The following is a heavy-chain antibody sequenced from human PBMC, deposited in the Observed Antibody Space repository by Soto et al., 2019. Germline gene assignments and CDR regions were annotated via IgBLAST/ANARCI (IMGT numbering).Heavy chain of an antibody. CDR2: LLRSGSSA. Sequence: GGSLRLSCAASGFTFRNYAMTWARQAPGKGLEWVSSLLRSGSSAYYADSVRGRFSISSDTSANSLYLQMDNLRAEDTAIYYCTKDAISGDGIWLMDSWGHGTVVTVSS. V-gene: IGHV3-23*01. CDR3: TKDAISGDGIWLMDS. D-gene: IGHD4-17*01. CDR1: GFTFRNYA. J-gene: IGHJ5*01.